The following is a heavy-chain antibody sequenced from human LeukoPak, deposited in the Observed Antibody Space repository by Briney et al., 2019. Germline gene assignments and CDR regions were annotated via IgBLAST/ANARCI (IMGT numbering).Heavy chain of an antibody. CDR3: ARGEYSSSNWFDP. D-gene: IGHD6-6*01. V-gene: IGHV1-69*13. J-gene: IGHJ5*02. CDR1: GGTFSSYA. CDR2: IIPIFGTA. Sequence: SVKVSCKASGGTFSSYAISWVRQAPGQGLEWMGGIIPIFGTANYAQKFQGRVTITADESTSTAYMELSSLRSEDTAVYYCARGEYSSSNWFDPWGQGTLVTVSS.